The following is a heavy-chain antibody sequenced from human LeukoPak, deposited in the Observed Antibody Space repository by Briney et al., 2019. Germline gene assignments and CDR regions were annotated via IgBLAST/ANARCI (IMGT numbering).Heavy chain of an antibody. CDR1: GGSISSYY. D-gene: IGHD6-13*01. J-gene: IGHJ5*02. CDR2: IYYSGST. V-gene: IGHV4-59*01. Sequence: SETLSLTCTVSGGSISSYYWSWIRQPPGKGLEWIEYIYYSGSTNYNPSLKSRVTISVDTSKDQFSLKLSSVTAADTAVYYCARDRHSSSARFDPWGQGTLVTVSS. CDR3: ARDRHSSSARFDP.